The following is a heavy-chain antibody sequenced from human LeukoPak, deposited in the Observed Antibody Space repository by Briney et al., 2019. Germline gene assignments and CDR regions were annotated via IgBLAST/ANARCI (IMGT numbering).Heavy chain of an antibody. CDR3: ASLENAQYFLP. V-gene: IGHV4-59*08. CDR1: GSSLSTYY. CDR2: IYYSGST. Sequence: SETLSLTCTVSGSSLSTYYWSWIRQPPGKGLEWIGYIYYSGSTLFNPSLKSRVTMSVDTSKSHFSLRLSSVTAADTAVYYCASLENAQYFLPWAQGTLVTVSS. J-gene: IGHJ1*01.